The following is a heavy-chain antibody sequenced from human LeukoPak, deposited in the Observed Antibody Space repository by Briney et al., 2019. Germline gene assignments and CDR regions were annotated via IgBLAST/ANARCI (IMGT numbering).Heavy chain of an antibody. CDR1: GITLSNYG. V-gene: IGHV3-23*01. Sequence: QPGGSLRLSCAVSGITLSNYGMSWVRQAPGKGLEWVAGISGSGGGTNYADSVKGRFTISRDNARNTLYLQMNSLRVEDTAAYFCAKRGVVIRVILVGFHKEAYYFDSWGQGALVTVSS. CDR3: AKRGVVIRVILVGFHKEAYYFDS. J-gene: IGHJ4*02. D-gene: IGHD3-22*01. CDR2: ISGSGGGT.